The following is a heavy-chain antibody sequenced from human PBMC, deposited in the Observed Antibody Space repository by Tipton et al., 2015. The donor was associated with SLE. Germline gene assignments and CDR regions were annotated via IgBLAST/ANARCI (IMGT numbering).Heavy chain of an antibody. D-gene: IGHD1-26*01. V-gene: IGHV4-61*09. CDR2: LYTTGGT. CDR3: ARVDRGPRNFDL. CDR1: GGSISSGDYY. J-gene: IGHJ2*01. Sequence: TLSLTCTVSGGSISSGDYYWSWIRQPAGKGLEWIGHLYTTGGTDYNPSLKSRVAISVDTSRNQFSLKLTSVTAADTAVYYCARVDRGPRNFDLWGRGTLVTVSS.